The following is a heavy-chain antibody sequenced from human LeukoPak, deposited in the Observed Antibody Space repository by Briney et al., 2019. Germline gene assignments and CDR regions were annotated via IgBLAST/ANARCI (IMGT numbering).Heavy chain of an antibody. Sequence: GGSLRLSCAASGFTFSSYAMSWVRQAPRKGLEWVSAISGSGGSTYYADSVKGRFTISRDNSKNTLYLQMNSLRAEDTAVYYCVGGYYYDSSGYLSLGYWGQGTLVTVSS. CDR1: GFTFSSYA. D-gene: IGHD3-22*01. CDR3: VGGYYYDSSGYLSLGY. V-gene: IGHV3-23*01. CDR2: ISGSGGST. J-gene: IGHJ4*02.